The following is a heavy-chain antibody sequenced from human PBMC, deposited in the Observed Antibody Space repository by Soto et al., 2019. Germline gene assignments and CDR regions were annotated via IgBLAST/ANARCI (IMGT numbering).Heavy chain of an antibody. V-gene: IGHV1-2*02. J-gene: IGHJ6*02. D-gene: IGHD3-16*01. CDR1: GYTFTSYY. CDR3: ARTNIRGNYFYSLDV. Sequence: QVQLVQSGADVKKPGASVKVSCKASGYTFTSYYIHWVRQAPGQGLEWMGWINPNSGGTHYAQKFQGRVTMTGDTSLSTAYMELTSLRSDDTAVYYCARTNIRGNYFYSLDVWGQVTTVTVSS. CDR2: INPNSGGT.